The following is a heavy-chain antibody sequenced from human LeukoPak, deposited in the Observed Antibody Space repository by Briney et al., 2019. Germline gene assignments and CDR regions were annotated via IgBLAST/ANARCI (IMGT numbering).Heavy chain of an antibody. J-gene: IGHJ4*02. CDR2: INWNGGST. CDR1: GFTFDDYG. V-gene: IGHV3-20*04. Sequence: GRSLRLPCAASGFTFDDYGMSWVRQAPGKGLEWVSGINWNGGSTGYADSVKGRFTISRDNAKNSLYLQMNSLRAEDTALYYCARSDYGDRYFDYWGQGTLVTVSS. CDR3: ARSDYGDRYFDY. D-gene: IGHD4-17*01.